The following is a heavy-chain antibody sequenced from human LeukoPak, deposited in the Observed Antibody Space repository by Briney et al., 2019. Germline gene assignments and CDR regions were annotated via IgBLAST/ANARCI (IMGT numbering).Heavy chain of an antibody. V-gene: IGHV4-61*02. Sequence: SETLSLTCTVSGGSISSGDYYWSWIRQPPGKGLEWIGRIYTSGSTNYNPSLKGRVTISVDTSKNQFSLKLSSVTAADTAVYYCASTTVTTDYYYGMDVWGQGTTVTVSS. CDR1: GGSISSGDYY. J-gene: IGHJ6*02. CDR3: ASTTVTTDYYYGMDV. CDR2: IYTSGST. D-gene: IGHD4-17*01.